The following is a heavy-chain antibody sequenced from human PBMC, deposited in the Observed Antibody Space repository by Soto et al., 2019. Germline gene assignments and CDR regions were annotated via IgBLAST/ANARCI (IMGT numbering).Heavy chain of an antibody. D-gene: IGHD3-22*01. CDR3: ARDNSDSGGYYYFDY. J-gene: IGHJ4*02. V-gene: IGHV3-33*01. CDR2: IWFDGSNK. CDR1: GFSFSTYG. Sequence: GGSLRLSCAASGFSFSTYGMHWVRQAPGKGPECVAVIWFDGSNKQYADSVKGRFTISRDNSKNTLYLQMNSLIVEDTAVYYCARDNSDSGGYYYFDYWGQGTLVTVSS.